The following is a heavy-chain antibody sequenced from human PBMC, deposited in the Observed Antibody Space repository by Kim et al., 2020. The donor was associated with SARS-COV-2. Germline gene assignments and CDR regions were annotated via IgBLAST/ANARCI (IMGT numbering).Heavy chain of an antibody. D-gene: IGHD3-10*01. J-gene: IGHJ4*02. CDR3: ARERTRGNCDY. V-gene: IGHV4-31*02. CDR2: T. Sequence: TYDNPSLKSRVTISVDTSKNQFSLKLSSVTAADTAVYYCARERTRGNCDYWGQGTLVTVSS.